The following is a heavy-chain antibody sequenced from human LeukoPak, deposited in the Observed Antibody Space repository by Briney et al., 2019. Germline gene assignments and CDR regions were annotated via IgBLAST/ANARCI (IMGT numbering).Heavy chain of an antibody. D-gene: IGHD2-15*01. CDR1: GFTFSSYA. V-gene: IGHV3-23*01. CDR3: AKNELGSCSGGSCYGGFDP. Sequence: GGSLRLSCAASGFTFSSYAMSWVRQAPGKGLEWVSAISGSGGSTYYADSVKGRFTISRDNSKNTLYLQMNSLRAEDTAVYYCAKNELGSCSGGSCYGGFDPWGQGTLVTVSS. CDR2: ISGSGGST. J-gene: IGHJ5*02.